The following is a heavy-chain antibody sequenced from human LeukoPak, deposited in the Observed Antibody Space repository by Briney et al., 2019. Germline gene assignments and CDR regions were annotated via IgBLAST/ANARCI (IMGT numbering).Heavy chain of an antibody. Sequence: HSGGSLRLSCAASGFSFSVYWMSWVRQAPGRGLEWVSGISWNSGSIDYADSVKGRFIISRDDAKNSLYLQMNSLRAEDTALYYCANAGSYYGQGYFENWGQGTLVTVSS. J-gene: IGHJ4*02. CDR2: ISWNSGSI. D-gene: IGHD1-26*01. CDR3: ANAGSYYGQGYFEN. V-gene: IGHV3-9*01. CDR1: GFSFSVYW.